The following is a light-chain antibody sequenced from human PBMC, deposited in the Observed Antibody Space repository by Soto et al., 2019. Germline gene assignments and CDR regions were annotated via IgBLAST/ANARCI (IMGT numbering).Light chain of an antibody. Sequence: DIQMTQSPSSLSVSVGDRVTITCQASQDISNYLNWYQQKPGKAPKLVIFDASSLEAGVPSRFSGSGSGTDFTLTISSLQPEDIATYFCQQYDNLPSVTFGQGTRLEIK. CDR1: QDISNY. CDR3: QQYDNLPSVT. CDR2: DAS. J-gene: IGKJ5*01. V-gene: IGKV1-33*01.